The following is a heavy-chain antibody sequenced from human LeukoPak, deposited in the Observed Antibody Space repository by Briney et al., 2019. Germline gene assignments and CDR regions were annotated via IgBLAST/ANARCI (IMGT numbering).Heavy chain of an antibody. Sequence: SETLSLTCTVSGGSISSYYWSWIRQPPGKGLEWIGYIYYSGSTNYTPSLKSRVTISVDTSKNQFSLKLSSVTAADTAVYYCAGSNFTLRYFDWYQNAFDIWGQGTMVTVSS. D-gene: IGHD3-9*01. CDR3: AGSNFTLRYFDWYQNAFDI. CDR1: GGSISSYY. V-gene: IGHV4-59*01. CDR2: IYYSGST. J-gene: IGHJ3*02.